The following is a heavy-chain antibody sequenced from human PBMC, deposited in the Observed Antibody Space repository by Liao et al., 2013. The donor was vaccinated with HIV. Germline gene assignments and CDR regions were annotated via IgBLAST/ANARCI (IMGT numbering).Heavy chain of an antibody. CDR2: IYTSGST. Sequence: QVQLQESGPGLVKPSETLSLTCTVSGGSIRSYSWSWIRQPAGKGLEWIGRIYTSGSTNYNPSLKSRVTMSVDTSKNQFSLKLSSVTAADTAMYFCARASVESTTWYALGPCAFNHWGRGTLVIVSS. CDR3: ARASVESTTWYALGPCAFNH. CDR1: GGSIRSYS. D-gene: IGHD4-23*01. V-gene: IGHV4-4*07. J-gene: IGHJ2*01.